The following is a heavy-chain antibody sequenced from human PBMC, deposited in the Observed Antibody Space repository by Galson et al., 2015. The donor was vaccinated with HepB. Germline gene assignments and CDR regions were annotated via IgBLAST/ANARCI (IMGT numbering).Heavy chain of an antibody. CDR3: ARDRGYDFWSGYSGYMDV. Sequence: QSGAEVKKPGASVKVSCKASGYTFTGYYMHWVRQAPGQGLEWMGWLNPNSGGTNYAQKFQGRVTMTRDTSISTAYMELSRLRSDDTAVYYCARDRGYDFWSGYSGYMDVWGKGTTVTVSS. D-gene: IGHD3-3*01. J-gene: IGHJ6*03. CDR1: GYTFTGYY. CDR2: LNPNSGGT. V-gene: IGHV1-2*02.